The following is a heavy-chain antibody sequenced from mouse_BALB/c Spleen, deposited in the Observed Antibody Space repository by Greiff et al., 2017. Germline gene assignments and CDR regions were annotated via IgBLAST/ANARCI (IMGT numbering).Heavy chain of an antibody. J-gene: IGHJ4*01. V-gene: IGHV1-9*01. CDR2: ILPGSGST. D-gene: IGHD2-14*01. Sequence: QVQLQQSGAELMKPGASVKISCKATGYTFSSYWIEWVKQRPGHGLEWIGEILPGSGSTNYNEKFKGKATFTADTSSNTAYMQLSSLTSEDSAVYYCARGYRYDRGDYAMDYWGQGTSVTVSS. CDR1: GYTFSSYW. CDR3: ARGYRYDRGDYAMDY.